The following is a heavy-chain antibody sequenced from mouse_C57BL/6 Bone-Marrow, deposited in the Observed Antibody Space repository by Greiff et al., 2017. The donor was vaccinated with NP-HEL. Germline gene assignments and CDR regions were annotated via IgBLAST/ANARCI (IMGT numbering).Heavy chain of an antibody. D-gene: IGHD4-1*01. CDR3: ARNWGVECDY. CDR2: INPNNGGT. Sequence: VQLQQSGPELVKPGASVKISCKASGYTFTDYYMNWVKQSHGKSLEWIGDINPNNGGTSYNQKFKGKATLTVDKSSSTAYMELRSLTSEDSAVSYCARNWGVECDYWGQGTTLTLSS. CDR1: GYTFTDYY. V-gene: IGHV1-26*01. J-gene: IGHJ2*01.